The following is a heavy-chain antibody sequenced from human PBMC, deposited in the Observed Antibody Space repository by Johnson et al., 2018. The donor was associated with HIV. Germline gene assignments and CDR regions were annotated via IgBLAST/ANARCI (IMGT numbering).Heavy chain of an antibody. CDR2: ISYDGSNK. D-gene: IGHD6-6*01. CDR3: ARRGYSSSGGAFDI. V-gene: IGHV3-30-3*01. CDR1: GFTFSSYA. J-gene: IGHJ3*02. Sequence: QVQLVESGGGVVQPGRSLRLSCAASGFTFSSYAMHWVRQAPGKGLEWVAVISYDGSNKYYADSVKGRFTISRDNSKNTLYLQMNSLSAEDTAVYYCARRGYSSSGGAFDIWGQGTMVTVSS.